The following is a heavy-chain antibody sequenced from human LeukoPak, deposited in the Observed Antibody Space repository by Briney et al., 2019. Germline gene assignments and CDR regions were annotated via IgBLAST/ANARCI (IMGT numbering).Heavy chain of an antibody. CDR3: AKSDYGGNSIKEYYFDY. V-gene: IGHV3-21*04. CDR2: ISSSSSYI. D-gene: IGHD4-23*01. J-gene: IGHJ4*02. Sequence: GGSLRLSCAASGFTFSSYSMNWVRQAPGKGLEWVSSISSSSSYIYYADSVKGRFTISRDNAKNSLYLQMNSLRAEDTAVYYCAKSDYGGNSIKEYYFDYWGQGTLVTVSS. CDR1: GFTFSSYS.